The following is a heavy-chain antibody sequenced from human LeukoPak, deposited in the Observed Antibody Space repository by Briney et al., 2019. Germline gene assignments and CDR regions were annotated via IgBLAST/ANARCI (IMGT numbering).Heavy chain of an antibody. Sequence: RSQTLSLTCAISGDNVSSNIAAWNWVRQSPSRGLECLGRTFYRSKWYEDYPTSVESRIAITPDTSKNQFSLQLHSVTPEDTAIYYCARAVEWTYGVPLDCWGQGIQVTVSS. V-gene: IGHV6-1*01. D-gene: IGHD3-3*01. CDR1: GDNVSSNIAA. CDR2: TFYRSKWYE. CDR3: ARAVEWTYGVPLDC. J-gene: IGHJ4*02.